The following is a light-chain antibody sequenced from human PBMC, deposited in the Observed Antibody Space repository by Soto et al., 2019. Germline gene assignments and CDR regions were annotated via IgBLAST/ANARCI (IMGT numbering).Light chain of an antibody. CDR1: SSDVGSYNL. CDR2: EGS. Sequence: QSARTQPAAVSGSPGQSITISCNGTSSDVGSYNLVSWYQQHPGKAPKLMIYEGSKRPSGVSNRFSGSKSGNTASLTISGLQAEDEADYYCCSYAGSSTFVFGTGTKVTVL. V-gene: IGLV2-23*03. CDR3: CSYAGSSTFV. J-gene: IGLJ1*01.